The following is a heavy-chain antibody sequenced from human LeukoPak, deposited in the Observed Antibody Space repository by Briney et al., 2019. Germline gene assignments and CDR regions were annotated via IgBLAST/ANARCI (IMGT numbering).Heavy chain of an antibody. D-gene: IGHD3-22*01. J-gene: IGHJ4*02. CDR1: GGSIGNYY. V-gene: IGHV4-34*01. CDR2: INHSGST. Sequence: PSETLSLTCTVSGGSIGNYYWSWIRQPAGKGLEWVGEINHSGSTNYNPSLKSRVTISVDTSKNQFSLRLTSVTAADTSVYYCARAGGADSPQDLDYWGQGILVTVSS. CDR3: ARAGGADSPQDLDY.